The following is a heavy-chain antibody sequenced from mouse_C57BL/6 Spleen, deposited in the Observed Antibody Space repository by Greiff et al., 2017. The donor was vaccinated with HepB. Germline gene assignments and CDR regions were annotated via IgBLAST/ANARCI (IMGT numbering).Heavy chain of an antibody. D-gene: IGHD2-4*01. CDR1: GFTFSDYY. V-gene: IGHV5-16*01. CDR3: ASECDYGWAYYAMDY. Sequence: EVQVVESEGGLVQPGSSMKLSCTASGFTFSDYYMAWVRQVPEKGLEWVANINYDGSSTYYLDSLKSRSNISRDNAKNILYLQMSSRKSEDTSTYYCASECDYGWAYYAMDYWGQGASVTVSS. CDR2: INYDGSST. J-gene: IGHJ4*01.